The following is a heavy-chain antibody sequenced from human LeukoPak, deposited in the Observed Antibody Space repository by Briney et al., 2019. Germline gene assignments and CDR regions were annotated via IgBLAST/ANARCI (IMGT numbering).Heavy chain of an antibody. D-gene: IGHD2-2*01. J-gene: IGHJ6*03. CDR3: ARGYCSSTSCFLSFDYMDV. CDR2: TYTSGST. Sequence: KPSETLSLTCIVSGGSISSYYWSWIRQPAGKGLEWIGRTYTSGSTNYNPSLKSRVTMSVDTSKNQFSLKLSSVTAADTAVYYCARGYCSSTSCFLSFDYMDVWGKGTTVTVSS. V-gene: IGHV4-4*07. CDR1: GGSISSYY.